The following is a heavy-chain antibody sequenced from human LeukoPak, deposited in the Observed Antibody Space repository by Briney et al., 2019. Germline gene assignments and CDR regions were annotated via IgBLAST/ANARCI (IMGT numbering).Heavy chain of an antibody. Sequence: GGSLRLSCAASGFTVSSNYMSWVRQAPGKGLEWVSVIYSGGSTYYADSVKGRFTISRHNSKNTLYLQMNSLRAEDTAVYYCASCSVPEIPYDILTGDGLNYYYYGMDVWGQGTTVTVSS. CDR2: IYSGGST. D-gene: IGHD3-9*01. CDR1: GFTVSSNY. V-gene: IGHV3-53*04. CDR3: ASCSVPEIPYDILTGDGLNYYYYGMDV. J-gene: IGHJ6*02.